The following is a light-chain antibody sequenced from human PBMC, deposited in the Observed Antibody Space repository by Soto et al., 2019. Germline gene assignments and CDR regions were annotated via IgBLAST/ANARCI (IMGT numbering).Light chain of an antibody. CDR2: EVS. J-gene: IGLJ3*02. V-gene: IGLV2-23*02. CDR3: CSYAGSSTLV. CDR1: SSDVGSYNL. Sequence: QSALTQPASVSGSPGQSITIACTGTSSDVGSYNLVSWYQQHPGKAPKLMIYEVSKRPSGVSNRFSGSKSGNTASLTISGLQAEDEDDYYICSYAGSSTLVFGGGTKLTVL.